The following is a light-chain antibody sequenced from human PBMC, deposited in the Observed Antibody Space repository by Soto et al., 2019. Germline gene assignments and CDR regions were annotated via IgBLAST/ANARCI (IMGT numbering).Light chain of an antibody. V-gene: IGKV3-20*01. CDR1: QSDNSSY. CDR3: QQHSQRPIT. J-gene: IGKJ5*01. Sequence: EIVRNQPPCTLSLSLGERASHYCRASQSDNSSYLAWYQQKPGQAHRLLIYGISKRATDIPDRFSGSGSGTEFTLTISSLQPEDFATYYCQQHSQRPITFGQGTRLEIK. CDR2: GIS.